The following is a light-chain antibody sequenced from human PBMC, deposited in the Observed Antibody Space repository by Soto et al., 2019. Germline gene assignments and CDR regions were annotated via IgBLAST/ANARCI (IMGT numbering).Light chain of an antibody. J-gene: IGLJ1*01. CDR1: SSDIGGSNY. Sequence: QSALTQPASVSGSPGQSITISCAGTSSDIGGSNYVSWYQQHPGKAPKLMIYGVSNRPSGVSNRFSGSKSGNTASLTISGLQDEDEADYFCYSSRSSSSTFYVFGTGTKLTVL. CDR3: YSSRSSSSTFYV. CDR2: GVS. V-gene: IGLV2-14*03.